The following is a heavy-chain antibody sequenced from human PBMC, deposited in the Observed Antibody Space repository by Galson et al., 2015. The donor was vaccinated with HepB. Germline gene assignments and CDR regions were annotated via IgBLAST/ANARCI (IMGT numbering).Heavy chain of an antibody. Sequence: SLRLSCVASGFKLSSYAMSWVRQAPGKGLEWVSTTNGNGRSTHYANSVKGRFTIPRDNSKNTLYLQMTTLRAEGTAVYYCAKGGNYYDASAHYTSQDPLDYWGQGALVTVSS. CDR3: AKGGNYYDASAHYTSQDPLDY. V-gene: IGHV3-23*01. CDR1: GFKLSSYA. D-gene: IGHD3-22*01. J-gene: IGHJ4*02. CDR2: TNGNGRST.